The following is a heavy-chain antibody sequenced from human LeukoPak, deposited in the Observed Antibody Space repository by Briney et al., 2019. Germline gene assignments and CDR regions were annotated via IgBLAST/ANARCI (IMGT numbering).Heavy chain of an antibody. J-gene: IGHJ4*02. CDR1: GFTFSNAW. V-gene: IGHV3-15*01. CDR3: TTEVGQVGAHDFDY. D-gene: IGHD1-26*01. CDR2: IKSKTDGGTT. Sequence: GGSLRLSCAASGFTFSNAWMSWVRQAPGKGLEWVGRIKSKTDGGTTDYAAPVKGRFTISRDDSKNTLYLQMNSLKTEDTAVYYCTTEVGQVGAHDFDYWGQGTPVTVSS.